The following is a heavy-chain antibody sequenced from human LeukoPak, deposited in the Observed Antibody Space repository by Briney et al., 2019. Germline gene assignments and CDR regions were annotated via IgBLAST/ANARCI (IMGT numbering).Heavy chain of an antibody. CDR3: ASQDY. CDR1: GLTFSGFE. J-gene: IGHJ4*02. CDR2: ISSSGSAK. Sequence: PGGSLRLSCAATGLTFSGFEMNWVRQAPGKGLEWVSYISSSGSAKYYADSVKGRFIISRDNTKSSLYLQMNSLRGEDTAVYYCASQDYWGQGTLVTVSS. V-gene: IGHV3-48*03.